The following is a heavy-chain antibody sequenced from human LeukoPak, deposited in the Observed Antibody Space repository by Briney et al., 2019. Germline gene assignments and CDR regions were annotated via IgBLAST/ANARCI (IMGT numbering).Heavy chain of an antibody. CDR3: ARDSIFGVARNAFDI. V-gene: IGHV3-30-3*01. Sequence: GGSLRLSCAASGFTFSSYAMHWVRQAPGKGLEWVAVISYDGSNKYYADSVKGRFTISRDNSKNTLYLQMNSLRAEDTAVYYCARDSIFGVARNAFDIWGQGTMVTVSS. D-gene: IGHD3-3*01. CDR2: ISYDGSNK. CDR1: GFTFSSYA. J-gene: IGHJ3*02.